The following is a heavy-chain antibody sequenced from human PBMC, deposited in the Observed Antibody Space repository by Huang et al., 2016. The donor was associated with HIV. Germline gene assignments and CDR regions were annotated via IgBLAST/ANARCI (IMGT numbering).Heavy chain of an antibody. V-gene: IGHV1-8*03. CDR3: ARARGFLYDSTGYYSRYYFDS. CDR2: MNHKRGNT. Sequence: QVQLVQSGAEVKKPGASVKVSCKASGFNFNNYDFNWVRQASGQGLEWMGWMNHKRGNTGYAQKCQGRVTITRNTSITTAYMELRSLRSEDTAVYYCARARGFLYDSTGYYSRYYFDSWGQGTLVTISS. J-gene: IGHJ4*02. CDR1: GFNFNNYD. D-gene: IGHD3-22*01.